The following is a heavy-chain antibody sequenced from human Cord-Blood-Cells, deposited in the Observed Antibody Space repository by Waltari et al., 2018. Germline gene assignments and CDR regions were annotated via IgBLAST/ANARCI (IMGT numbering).Heavy chain of an antibody. CDR1: GGSFSGSY. D-gene: IGHD2-2*01. CDR3: ARWSTTIVPASMANWFDP. Sequence: QVQLQQWGAGLLKPSETLSLTCAVYGGSFSGSYWSWSRQPPGKGLEWIGEINHRRSTNYNPSLKSRVTISVDTPKTQFSLKLCSVTAADTAVYYCARWSTTIVPASMANWFDPWGQGTLVTVAS. V-gene: IGHV4-34*01. CDR2: INHRRST. J-gene: IGHJ5*02.